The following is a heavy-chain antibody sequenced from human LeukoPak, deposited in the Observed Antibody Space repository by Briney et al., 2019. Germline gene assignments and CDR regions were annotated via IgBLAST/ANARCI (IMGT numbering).Heavy chain of an antibody. V-gene: IGHV1-18*01. CDR1: GYIFTSYG. Sequence: GASVKVSCKASGYIFTSYGLAWVRQAPGQGLEWMGWISALNGNTNYAQKFQGRVTMTTDTSTSTAYMELRSLTSDDTAMYYCARDPEGVTPLDYWGQGTLVTVSS. CDR3: ARDPEGVTPLDY. CDR2: ISALNGNT. D-gene: IGHD3-10*01. J-gene: IGHJ4*02.